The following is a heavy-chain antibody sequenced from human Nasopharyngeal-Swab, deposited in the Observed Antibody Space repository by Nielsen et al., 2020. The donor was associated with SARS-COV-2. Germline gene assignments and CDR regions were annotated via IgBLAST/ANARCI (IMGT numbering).Heavy chain of an antibody. CDR1: GFAFRSHW. D-gene: IGHD3-3*01. CDR2: ISDDGIIT. Sequence: GESLKISCRASGFAFRSHWMGWVRQAPGKGLVWVSRISDDGIITNYADSVKGRFTVFRDNTRNTLHLQMNSLRAEDTAVYYCARVLITIFGVFDLWGRGTLVTVSS. CDR3: ARVLITIFGVFDL. V-gene: IGHV3-74*01. J-gene: IGHJ2*01.